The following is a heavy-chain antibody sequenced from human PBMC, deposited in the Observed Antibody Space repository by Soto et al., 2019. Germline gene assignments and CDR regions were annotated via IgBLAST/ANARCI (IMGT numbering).Heavy chain of an antibody. J-gene: IGHJ4*02. CDR2: FDPEDGET. V-gene: IGHV1-24*01. D-gene: IGHD3-3*01. CDR1: GYTLTELS. CDR3: ATSPITIFGVVLETKYYLDY. Sequence: ASVKVSCKVSGYTLTELSMHWVRQAPGKGLEWMGGFDPEDGETIYAQKFQGRVTMTEDTSTDTAYMELSSLRSEDTAVYYCATSPITIFGVVLETKYYLDYWGQGTLVTVSS.